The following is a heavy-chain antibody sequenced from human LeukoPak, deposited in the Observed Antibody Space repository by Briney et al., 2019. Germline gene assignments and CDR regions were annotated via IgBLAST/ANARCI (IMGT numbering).Heavy chain of an antibody. CDR2: ISGSGGST. V-gene: IGHV3-23*01. J-gene: IGHJ4*02. CDR3: AKDPIVVVPAAIADPYYFDY. CDR1: GFTFSSYA. D-gene: IGHD2-2*02. Sequence: GGSLRLSCTASGFTFSSYAMSWVRQAPGKGLEWVSAISGSGGSTYYADSVKGRFTISRDNSKNTLYLQMNSLRAEDTAVYYCAKDPIVVVPAAIADPYYFDYWGQGTLVTVSS.